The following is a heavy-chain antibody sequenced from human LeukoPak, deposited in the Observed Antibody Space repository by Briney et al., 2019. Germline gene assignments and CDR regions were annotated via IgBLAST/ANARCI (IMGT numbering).Heavy chain of an antibody. V-gene: IGHV4-38-2*02. CDR1: GYSISSGYY. CDR2: IYHSGST. Sequence: SETLSLTCTVSGYSISSGYYWGWIRQPPGKGLEWIGSIYHSGSTYYNPSLKSRVTISVDTSKNQFSLKLSSVTAADTAAYYCARIDAFDIWGQGTMVTVSS. CDR3: ARIDAFDI. J-gene: IGHJ3*02.